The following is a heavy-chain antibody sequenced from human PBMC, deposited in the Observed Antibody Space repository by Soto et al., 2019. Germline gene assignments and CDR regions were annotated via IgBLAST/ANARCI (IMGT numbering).Heavy chain of an antibody. J-gene: IGHJ4*02. D-gene: IGHD2-21*02. CDR2: IKSKTDGGTT. CDR1: VLPFSNAW. Sequence: ESGGGLVKPGGSLRLSCAASVLPFSNAWMSWVRQAPGKGLEWVGRIKSKTDGGTTDYAAPVKGRFTISRDDSKNTLYLQMSTLKTEDPAVYYCTTDGIVVVPAIYYFFHYWGKGTLLTVSS. CDR3: TTDGIVVVPAIYYFFHY. V-gene: IGHV3-15*01.